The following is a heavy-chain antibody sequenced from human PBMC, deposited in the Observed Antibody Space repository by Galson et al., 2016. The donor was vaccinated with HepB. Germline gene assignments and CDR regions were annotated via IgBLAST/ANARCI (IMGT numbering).Heavy chain of an antibody. D-gene: IGHD3-10*01. CDR2: ISWNSGNI. V-gene: IGHV3-9*01. J-gene: IGHJ5*02. CDR3: AKPLTLLRGVLAS. CDR1: GFAFDDYA. Sequence: LRLSCAASGFAFDDYAMHWGRQAPGKGLEWVSGISWNSGNIGYVDSVKGRFTISRDNAKKSLFLQMNSLRPEDTALYYCAKPLTLLRGVLASWGQGTLVTVSS.